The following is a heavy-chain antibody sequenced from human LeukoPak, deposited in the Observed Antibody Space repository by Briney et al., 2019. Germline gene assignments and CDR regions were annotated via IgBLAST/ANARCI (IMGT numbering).Heavy chain of an antibody. V-gene: IGHV3-30-3*01. CDR2: ISYDGSNK. Sequence: GGSLRLSCAASGFTFSSYAMHWVRQAPGKWLEWVAVISYDGSNKYYADSVNCRFTISRDNSKNTLYLKMNSLRAEDTAVYYCATYSSLNRREFQYWGQGTLLTVSS. CDR1: GFTFSSYA. D-gene: IGHD3-22*01. J-gene: IGHJ1*01. CDR3: ATYSSLNRREFQY.